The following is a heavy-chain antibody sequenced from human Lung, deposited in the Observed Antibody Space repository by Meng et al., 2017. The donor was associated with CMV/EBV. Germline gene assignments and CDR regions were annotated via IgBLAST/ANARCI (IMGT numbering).Heavy chain of an antibody. CDR1: GFSLSTSEVG. J-gene: IGHJ5*02. D-gene: IGHD1-14*01. Sequence: QITLKESGPTRVKPTQTLTLTCTFSGFSLSTSEVGVGWIRQPPGKALEWLAVIYWDDDKRYSPSLKSRLTITKDTSKNQVVLTLTNMDPVDTATYYCALFTGSWFDPWGQGTLVTVSS. CDR2: IYWDDDK. V-gene: IGHV2-5*02. CDR3: ALFTGSWFDP.